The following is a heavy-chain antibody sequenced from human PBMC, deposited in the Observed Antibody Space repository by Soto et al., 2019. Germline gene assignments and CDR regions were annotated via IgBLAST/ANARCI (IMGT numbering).Heavy chain of an antibody. Sequence: PSETLSLTCAVSGGSNSSSNWWSWVRQPPGKGLEWIGEIYHSGSTNYNPSLKSLVTISVDTSKNQFSLKLSSVTAADTAVYYCARKASGWGDHGMDVWGQGTTVTVSS. CDR2: IYHSGST. D-gene: IGHD6-19*01. CDR1: GGSNSSSNW. J-gene: IGHJ6*02. V-gene: IGHV4-4*02. CDR3: ARKASGWGDHGMDV.